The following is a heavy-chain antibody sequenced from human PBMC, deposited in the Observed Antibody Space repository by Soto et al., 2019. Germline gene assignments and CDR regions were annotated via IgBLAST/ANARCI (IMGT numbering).Heavy chain of an antibody. CDR2: INWNSGST. D-gene: IGHD1-1*01. J-gene: IGHJ4*02. CDR1: GFKFDDYA. CDR3: AKYMSQLSPTGALDH. Sequence: EEQLVESGGGLVQPGRSLRLSCAASGFKFDDYAMHWVRQSPGTGLEWVSSINWNSGSTDYADSVKGRFSISRDNAKNSLYLQMNSLRSEDTAFYYCAKYMSQLSPTGALDHWGQGTLVTVSS. V-gene: IGHV3-9*01.